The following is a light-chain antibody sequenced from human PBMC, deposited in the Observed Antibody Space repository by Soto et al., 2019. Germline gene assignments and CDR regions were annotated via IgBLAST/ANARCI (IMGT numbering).Light chain of an antibody. CDR3: QQYAGSPWT. CDR2: GAS. Sequence: EIVLTQSPGTLSLSPGERATLSCRASQSVSSTYLAWYQQKPGQAPRLLIYGASSRATGIPDRFSGSGSGTDFTLIINRLEPEDFAVYYCQQYAGSPWTFGQGTKVEI. V-gene: IGKV3-20*01. J-gene: IGKJ1*01. CDR1: QSVSSTY.